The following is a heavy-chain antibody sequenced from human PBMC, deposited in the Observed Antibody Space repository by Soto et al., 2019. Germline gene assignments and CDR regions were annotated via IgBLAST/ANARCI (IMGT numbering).Heavy chain of an antibody. CDR1: GFSFSTSGVG. J-gene: IGHJ3*01. Sequence: QMTLMESGPTLVRPTQTLTLTCSFYGFSFSTSGVGVGWVRQPPGKALEWLALIYWSGDEHYRPSLKSRVTITKDTSKDQVVLIMANMDPVDTATYYCARGLATLPVVAFDVWGPGTTVTVSS. CDR3: ARGLATLPVVAFDV. D-gene: IGHD6-6*01. V-gene: IGHV2-5*01. CDR2: IYWSGDE.